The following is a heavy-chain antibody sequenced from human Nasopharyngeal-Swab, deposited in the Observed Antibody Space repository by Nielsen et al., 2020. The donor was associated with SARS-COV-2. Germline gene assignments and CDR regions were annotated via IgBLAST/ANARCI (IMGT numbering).Heavy chain of an antibody. CDR1: GFTFSSYS. D-gene: IGHD3-10*01. CDR3: ARDRSLTMVRGVNFDY. V-gene: IGHV3-48*02. J-gene: IGHJ4*02. CDR2: ISSSSSTI. Sequence: GGSLRLSCAASGFTFSSYSMNWVRQAPGKGLEWVSYISSSSSTIYYADSVQGRFTISRDNAKNSLYLQMNSLRDEDTAVYYCARDRSLTMVRGVNFDYWGQGTLVTVSS.